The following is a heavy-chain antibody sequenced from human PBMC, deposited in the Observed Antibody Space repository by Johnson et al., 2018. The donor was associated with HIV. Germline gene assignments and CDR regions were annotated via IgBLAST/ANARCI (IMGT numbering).Heavy chain of an antibody. CDR3: ARLTTSADGGAFDI. V-gene: IGHV3-20*04. Sequence: VQLVESGGGVVRPGGSLRLSCAASGFTFDDYGMSWVRQLPGKGLEWVSGINYYGANTAYADSVRGRSTISRDNAKNSLYLQMNSLRAEDTAVYYCARLTTSADGGAFDIWGKGTMVTVSS. D-gene: IGHD1-14*01. CDR1: GFTFDDYG. CDR2: INYYGANT. J-gene: IGHJ3*02.